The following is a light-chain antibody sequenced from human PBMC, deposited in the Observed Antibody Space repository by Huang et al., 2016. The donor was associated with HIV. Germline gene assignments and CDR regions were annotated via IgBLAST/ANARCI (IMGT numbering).Light chain of an antibody. CDR2: WAS. CDR1: QSVLYSSNNKNY. Sequence: DIVMTQSPDSLTVSLGERATVNCKSSQSVLYSSNNKNYLAWYQHKPGQPPKLLIDWASTRASGVPDRFSGSGSGTDFTLTITSLQAEDVAVYYCQQYYTTPPYTFGQGTKLEIK. J-gene: IGKJ2*01. V-gene: IGKV4-1*01. CDR3: QQYYTTPPYT.